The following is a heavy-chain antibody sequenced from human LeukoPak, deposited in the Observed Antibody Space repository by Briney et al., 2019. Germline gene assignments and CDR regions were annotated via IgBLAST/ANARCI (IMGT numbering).Heavy chain of an antibody. D-gene: IGHD3-3*01. J-gene: IGHJ4*02. CDR2: IKHDGSEK. V-gene: IGHV3-7*01. CDR3: ATDRGWRTSGYYLYYFEY. Sequence: GGSLRLSCAASGFIFTGYFMSWVRQAPGKGLEWVASIKHDGSEKYYVDSVRGRFTISRDNTKNLLYLQMSSLRAEDTAVYYCATDRGWRTSGYYLYYFEYWGQGTLVTFSP. CDR1: GFIFTGYF.